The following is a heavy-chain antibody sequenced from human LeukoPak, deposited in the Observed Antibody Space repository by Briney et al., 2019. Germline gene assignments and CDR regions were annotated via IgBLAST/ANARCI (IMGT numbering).Heavy chain of an antibody. CDR2: INHSGST. CDR3: ARGSFSTPGYDILTGYKY. CDR1: GGSFSGYY. Sequence: PSETLSLTCAVYGGSFSGYYWSWIRQPPGKGLEWIGEINHSGSTNYNPSLKSRVTISVDTSKNQFSLKLSSVTAADTAVYYCARGSFSTPGYDILTGYKYWGQGTLATVSS. V-gene: IGHV4-34*01. J-gene: IGHJ4*02. D-gene: IGHD3-9*01.